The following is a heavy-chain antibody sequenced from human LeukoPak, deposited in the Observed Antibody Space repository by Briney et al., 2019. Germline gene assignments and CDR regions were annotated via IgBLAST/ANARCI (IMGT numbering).Heavy chain of an antibody. Sequence: GGFLRLSCAASGFTFSDYYMSWIRQAPGKGLEWVSYISSSGSTIYYADSVKGRFTISRDNAKNSLYLQMNSLRAEDTAVYYCARGKTAMVIYYFDYWGQGTLVTVSS. CDR2: ISSSGSTI. CDR1: GFTFSDYY. CDR3: ARGKTAMVIYYFDY. V-gene: IGHV3-11*01. J-gene: IGHJ4*02. D-gene: IGHD5-18*01.